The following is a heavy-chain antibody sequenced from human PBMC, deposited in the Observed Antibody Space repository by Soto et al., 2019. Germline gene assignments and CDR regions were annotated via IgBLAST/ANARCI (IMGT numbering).Heavy chain of an antibody. CDR3: GSDVRGYGGSGSWTRLDD. Sequence: EVQLVESGGGLVQPGGSLGLSCAASGFTVSSYSMNWVRQAPGKGLEWVSYIRSSGSTIYYGKSVRGRSTICRDNANKSLFLKMNRMRADAAAEYYGGSDVRGYGGSGSWTRLDDWGKGTPVTVSS. CDR2: IRSSGSTI. J-gene: IGHJ4*02. V-gene: IGHV3-48*01. CDR1: GFTVSSYS. D-gene: IGHD6-13*01.